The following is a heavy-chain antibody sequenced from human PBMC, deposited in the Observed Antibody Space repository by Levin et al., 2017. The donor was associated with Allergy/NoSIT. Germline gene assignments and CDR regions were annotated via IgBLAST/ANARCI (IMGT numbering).Heavy chain of an antibody. V-gene: IGHV4-39*01. D-gene: IGHD4-17*01. CDR1: GGSISSSSYY. J-gene: IGHJ4*02. Sequence: PSETLSLTCTVSGGSISSSSYYWGWIRQPPGKGLEWIGSIYHSGSTFYNPSLKSRVTISVDTSKNQFSLGLSSVTAADTALYYCARHSRGVTTVLAFFDYWGQGTPVTVSS. CDR2: IYHSGST. CDR3: ARHSRGVTTVLAFFDY.